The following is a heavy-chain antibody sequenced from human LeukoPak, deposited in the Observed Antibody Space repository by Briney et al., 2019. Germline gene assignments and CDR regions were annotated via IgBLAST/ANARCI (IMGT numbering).Heavy chain of an antibody. V-gene: IGHV1-69*04. CDR1: GGTFSSYA. CDR3: ARVRRSIGSSWYWDSTH. Sequence: ASVKVSCKASGGTFSSYAISWVRQAPGQGLEWMGRIIPILGIANYAQKFQGRVTMTTDTSTSTAYMELRSLRSDDTAVYYCARVRRSIGSSWYWDSTHWGQGTLVTVSS. CDR2: IIPILGIA. J-gene: IGHJ4*02. D-gene: IGHD6-13*01.